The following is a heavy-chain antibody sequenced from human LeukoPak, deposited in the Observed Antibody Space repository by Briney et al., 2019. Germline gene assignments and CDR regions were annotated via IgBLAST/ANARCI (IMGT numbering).Heavy chain of an antibody. D-gene: IGHD3-22*01. CDR2: INPSGGST. V-gene: IGHV1-46*01. Sequence: ASVKVSCKASGYTFTRYYVDWVRQAPGQGLEWMGVINPSGGSTSYAQKFQGRVTMTRDMSTSTVYMELSSLRSEETAVYYCARGPDSSGYPFDYWGQGTLVTVSS. CDR3: ARGPDSSGYPFDY. J-gene: IGHJ4*02. CDR1: GYTFTRYY.